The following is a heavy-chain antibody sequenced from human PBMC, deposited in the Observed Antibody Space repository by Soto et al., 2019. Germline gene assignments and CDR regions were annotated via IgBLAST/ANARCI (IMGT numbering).Heavy chain of an antibody. CDR2: ISYGGST. Sequence: QVQLQESGPGLVKPSQTLSLTCTVSGGSINSGGYCWSWIRQHPGKGLDWIGCISYGGSTSYNPSLKSRVTISVDPSKNPSSLKLTSVTAAATAVYYCSRGILVWGQGALITVSS. CDR3: SRGILV. D-gene: IGHD3-10*01. V-gene: IGHV4-31*03. CDR1: GGSINSGGYC. J-gene: IGHJ4*02.